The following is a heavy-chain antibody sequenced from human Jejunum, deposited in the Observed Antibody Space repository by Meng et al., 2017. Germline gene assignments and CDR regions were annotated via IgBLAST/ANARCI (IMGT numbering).Heavy chain of an antibody. V-gene: IGHV6-1*01. D-gene: IGHD6-19*01. CDR1: GDSVSSTRAA. CDR2: TYYRSKWSS. J-gene: IGHJ4*02. Sequence: HAHLHQSGPGLVKPSQTPSPTCAIAGDSVSSTRAAWNWIRQSPSRGLEWLGRTYYRSKWSSDYAVSVRSRITINADTSKNQFSLQLNSVTPEDTAVYYCARKAVAVGTFDYWGQGTLVTVSS. CDR3: ARKAVAVGTFDY.